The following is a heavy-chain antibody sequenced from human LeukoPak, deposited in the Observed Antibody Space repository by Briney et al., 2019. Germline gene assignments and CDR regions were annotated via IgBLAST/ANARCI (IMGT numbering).Heavy chain of an antibody. CDR1: GFTFSSYA. V-gene: IGHV3-23*01. J-gene: IGHJ4*02. D-gene: IGHD2-2*01. CDR3: AKDPGVVPAHYFDY. CDR2: TGSTGVST. Sequence: GGSLRPSCAASGFTFSSYAMNWVRQAPGKGLEWVSGTGSTGVSTLYADSVKGRFTVSRDNSKNTLSLQMNSLRAEDTAVYYCAKDPGVVPAHYFDYWGQGTLVTVSS.